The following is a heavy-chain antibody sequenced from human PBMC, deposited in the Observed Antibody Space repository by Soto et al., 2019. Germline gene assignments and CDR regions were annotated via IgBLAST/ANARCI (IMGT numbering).Heavy chain of an antibody. CDR2: ISGGGGST. CDR3: AKYSEYSCYHGTYFDS. J-gene: IGHJ4*02. CDR1: GFTVGTYA. V-gene: IGHV3-23*01. Sequence: GGSLRLSCAASGFTVGTYAMSWVRQAPGKGLDWVSTISGGGGSTYYADSVKGRFTISRENSRSTLYLQMNSMRAEDTAVYYCAKYSEYSCYHGTYFDSWGQGAMVAV. D-gene: IGHD5-12*01.